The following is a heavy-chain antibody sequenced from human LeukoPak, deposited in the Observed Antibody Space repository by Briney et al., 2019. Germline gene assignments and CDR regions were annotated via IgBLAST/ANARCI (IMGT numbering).Heavy chain of an antibody. CDR1: GYTFTGYY. Sequence: ASVKVSCKASGYTFTGYYMHWVRQAPGQGLEWMGWINPNSGGTNYAQKFQGRVTMTRDTSISTAYMELSRLRSDDTAVYYCAMGYCSGGSCYHLDYWGQGTLVTVSS. J-gene: IGHJ4*02. CDR3: AMGYCSGGSCYHLDY. D-gene: IGHD2-15*01. V-gene: IGHV1-2*02. CDR2: INPNSGGT.